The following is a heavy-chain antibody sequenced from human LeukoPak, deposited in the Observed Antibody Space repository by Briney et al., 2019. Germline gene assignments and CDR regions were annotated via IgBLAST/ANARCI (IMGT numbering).Heavy chain of an antibody. CDR2: INPNSGGT. CDR1: GYTFAGYY. J-gene: IGHJ4*02. Sequence: ASVKVSCKASGYTFAGYYMHWVRQAPGQGLEWMGWINPNSGGTNYAQKFLGRVTMTRDTSISTAYMELSRLRSDDTAVYYCARGPHWDPHFDYWGQGTLVTVSS. CDR3: ARGPHWDPHFDY. D-gene: IGHD7-27*01. V-gene: IGHV1-2*02.